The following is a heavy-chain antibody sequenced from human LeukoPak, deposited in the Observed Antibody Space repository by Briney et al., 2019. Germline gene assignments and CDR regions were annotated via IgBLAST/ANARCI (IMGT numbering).Heavy chain of an antibody. D-gene: IGHD6-13*01. CDR1: GFTVSSNY. J-gene: IGHJ4*02. CDR3: ARGGGSSWYYY. V-gene: IGHV3-53*01. CDR2: IYSGGST. Sequence: GGSLRLSCAASGFTVSSNYMNWVRQAPGKGLEWVSVIYSGGSTYYADSVKGRFTISRDNSRNTLYLQMNSLRAEDTAVYHCARGGGSSWYYYWGQGTLVTVSS.